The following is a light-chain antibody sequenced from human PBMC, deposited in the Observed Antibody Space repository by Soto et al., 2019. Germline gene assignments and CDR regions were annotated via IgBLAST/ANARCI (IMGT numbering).Light chain of an antibody. J-gene: IGLJ2*01. Sequence: QSALTQSPSASASLGASVKLTCTLSSGHSSYAIAWHQQQPEKGPRYLMKVNNDGSHNKGDGIPDRFSGSSSGAERYLTISSLQSEDEADYYCQTWGTGFSVVFGGGTKLTVL. CDR3: QTWGTGFSVV. V-gene: IGLV4-69*01. CDR2: VNNDGSH. CDR1: SGHSSYA.